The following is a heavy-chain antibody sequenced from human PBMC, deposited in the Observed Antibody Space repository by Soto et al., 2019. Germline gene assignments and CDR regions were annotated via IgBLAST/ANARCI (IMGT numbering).Heavy chain of an antibody. CDR2: INPSGGST. Sequence: QVQLVQSGAEVKKPGASVKVSCKASGYTFTSYYMHWVRQAPGQGLEWMGIINPSGGSTSYAQKFQGRGTMTRDTATSKVYMELGSLRSEDTAVYYCAGDFNVPRITYAFDIWGQGTMVTVSS. CDR1: GYTFTSYY. V-gene: IGHV1-46*01. CDR3: AGDFNVPRITYAFDI. D-gene: IGHD3-10*01. J-gene: IGHJ3*02.